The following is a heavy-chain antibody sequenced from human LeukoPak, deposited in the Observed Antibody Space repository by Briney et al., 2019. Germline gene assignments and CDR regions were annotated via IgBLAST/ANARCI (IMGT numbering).Heavy chain of an antibody. J-gene: IGHJ4*02. V-gene: IGHV3-30*03. CDR3: ARAGNYSGEYFDS. Sequence: GGSLRLSCAASGFSFSSFGIHWVRQAPGKGLEWVTLISYDGYNEYYSASVRGRFTISRDNARNTLYLQMTSLRTEDTAIYYCARAGNYSGEYFDSWGLGTLVTVSS. CDR2: ISYDGYNE. D-gene: IGHD1-26*01. CDR1: GFSFSSFG.